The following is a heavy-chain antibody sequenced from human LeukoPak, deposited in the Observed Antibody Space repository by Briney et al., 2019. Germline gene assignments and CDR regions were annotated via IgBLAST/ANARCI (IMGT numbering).Heavy chain of an antibody. CDR2: ISSSSSYI. CDR3: ARGPLVITTTLDY. D-gene: IGHD3-22*01. J-gene: IGHJ4*02. V-gene: IGHV3-21*01. CDR1: GFTFSSYS. Sequence: GGSLRLSCAASGFTFSSYSMNWVRQAPGKGPEWVSSISSSSSYIYYADSVKGRFTISRDNAKNSLYLQMNSLRAEDTAVYYCARGPLVITTTLDYWGQGTLVTVSS.